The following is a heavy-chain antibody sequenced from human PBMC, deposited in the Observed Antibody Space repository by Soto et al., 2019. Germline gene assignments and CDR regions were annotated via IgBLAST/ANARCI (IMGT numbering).Heavy chain of an antibody. V-gene: IGHV3-7*01. CDR1: GFTFSDYW. CDR3: ARDSTYYYDSSGSHAFDI. Sequence: GGSLRLSCAVSGFTFSDYWMSWVRQAPGKGLEWVANIKQDGNEKYYVDSVKGRFTISRDNAKNSLYLQMNSLRAEDTAVYYCARDSTYYYDSSGSHAFDIWGQGTMVTVSS. CDR2: IKQDGNEK. J-gene: IGHJ3*02. D-gene: IGHD3-22*01.